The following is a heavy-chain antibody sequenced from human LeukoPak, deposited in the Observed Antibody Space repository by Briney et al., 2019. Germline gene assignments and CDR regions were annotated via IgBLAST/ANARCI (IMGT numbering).Heavy chain of an antibody. Sequence: PGASVKVSCKASGYTFTSYDINWVRQATGQGLEWMGWMNPNSGNTGYAQKFQGGVTVTRDTSTSTVYMELSSLRSEDTAVYYCARDSGWFGELLRGKTDAFDIWGQGTMVTVSS. D-gene: IGHD3-10*01. J-gene: IGHJ3*02. CDR2: MNPNSGNT. V-gene: IGHV1-8*01. CDR1: GYTFTSYD. CDR3: ARDSGWFGELLRGKTDAFDI.